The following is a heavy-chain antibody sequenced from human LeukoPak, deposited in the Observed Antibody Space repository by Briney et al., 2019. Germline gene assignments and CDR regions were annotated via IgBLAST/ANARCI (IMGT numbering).Heavy chain of an antibody. CDR2: VNYNGGST. D-gene: IGHD5-24*01. J-gene: IGHJ4*02. CDR1: GFTFSNYA. CDR3: AKESAGGGLQFGGFDY. V-gene: IGHV3-64*04. Sequence: GGSLRLSCSASGFTFSNYAMHWVRQAPGEGLEYVSAVNYNGGSTYYAESVKGRFTISRDNSKNTLYLQMNSLRAEDTAVYYCAKESAGGGLQFGGFDYWGQGTLVTVSS.